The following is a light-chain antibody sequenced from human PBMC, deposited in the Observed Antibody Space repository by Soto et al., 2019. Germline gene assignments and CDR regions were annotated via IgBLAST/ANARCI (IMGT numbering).Light chain of an antibody. V-gene: IGKV3-11*01. CDR1: QNIGIS. CDR3: KQRHNWPPLT. CDR2: DAS. J-gene: IGKJ4*01. Sequence: EIVLTQSPATLSLSPGERATLSCRASQNIGISLAWYQQKPDHAPRLLIYDASNRDTGIPARFSGSGSGTDFTLTISSLETEDFALDYCKQRHNWPPLTFGGGTKVEIK.